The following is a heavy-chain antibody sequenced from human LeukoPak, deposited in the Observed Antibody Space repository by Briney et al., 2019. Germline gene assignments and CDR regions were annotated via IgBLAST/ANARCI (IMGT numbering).Heavy chain of an antibody. D-gene: IGHD3-10*01. V-gene: IGHV4-30-4*01. Sequence: PSETLSLTCTVSGCSISSGDYYWSWIRQPPGKGLEWIGYIYYSGSTYYNPSIKSRVTISVDTSKNQVSLKLSSVNAADTAVYYCARKSMVRGVVSFFDYWGQGTLVTVSS. CDR1: GCSISSGDYY. CDR2: IYYSGST. CDR3: ARKSMVRGVVSFFDY. J-gene: IGHJ4*02.